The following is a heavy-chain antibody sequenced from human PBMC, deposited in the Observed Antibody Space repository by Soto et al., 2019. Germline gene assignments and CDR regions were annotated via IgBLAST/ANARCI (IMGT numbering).Heavy chain of an antibody. CDR1: GFTFSSYG. CDR2: ISYDGSNK. V-gene: IGHV3-30*18. J-gene: IGHJ6*02. Sequence: QVQLVESGGGVVQPVRSLRLSCAASGFTFSSYGMHWVRQAPGEGLEWVALISYDGSNKYYADSVKGRFTISRDYSKNTLYLQMNSLRAEDTAVYYCAKGPAIVLVPAAMNYYYGMDVWGQGTTVTVSS. D-gene: IGHD2-2*01. CDR3: AKGPAIVLVPAAMNYYYGMDV.